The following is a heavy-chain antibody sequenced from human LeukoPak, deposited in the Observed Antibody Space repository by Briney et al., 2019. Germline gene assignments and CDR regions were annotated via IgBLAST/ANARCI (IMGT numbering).Heavy chain of an antibody. CDR3: AREVSGSYEFDY. CDR2: INPNSGGT. D-gene: IGHD1-26*01. J-gene: IGHJ4*02. CDR1: GYTFTSYY. V-gene: IGHV1-2*02. Sequence: ASVKVSCKASGYTFTSYYMHWVRQAPGQGLEWMGWINPNSGGTNYAQKFQGRVTMTRDTSISTAYMELSRLRSDDTAVYYCAREVSGSYEFDYWGQGTLVSVSS.